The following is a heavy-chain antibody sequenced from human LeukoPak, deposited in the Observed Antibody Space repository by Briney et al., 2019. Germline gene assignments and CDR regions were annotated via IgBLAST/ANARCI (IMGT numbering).Heavy chain of an antibody. CDR2: ISYDGSNK. CDR1: GFTFSSYG. CDR3: AKPGLALRYYFDY. J-gene: IGHJ4*02. D-gene: IGHD3/OR15-3a*01. Sequence: PGGSLRLSCAASGFTFSSYGMHWVRQAPGKGLEWVAVISYDGSNKYYADSVKGRFTISRDNSKNTLYLQMNSLRAEDTAVYYCAKPGLALRYYFDYWGQGTLVTVSS. V-gene: IGHV3-30*18.